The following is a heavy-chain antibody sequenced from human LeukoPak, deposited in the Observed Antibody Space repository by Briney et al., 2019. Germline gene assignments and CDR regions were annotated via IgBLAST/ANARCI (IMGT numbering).Heavy chain of an antibody. CDR2: IIPIFGTA. CDR1: GGTFSSYA. D-gene: IGHD3-22*01. CDR3: ARGVGVTYYYDSSGQT. J-gene: IGHJ5*02. Sequence: SVTVSCTASGGTFSSYAISWVRQAPGQGLEWMGGIIPIFGTANYAQKFQGRVTITADESTSTAYMELSSLRSEDTAVYYCARGVGVTYYYDSSGQTWGQGTLVTVSS. V-gene: IGHV1-69*13.